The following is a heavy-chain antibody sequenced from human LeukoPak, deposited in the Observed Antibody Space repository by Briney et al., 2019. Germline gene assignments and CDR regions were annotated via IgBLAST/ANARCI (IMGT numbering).Heavy chain of an antibody. CDR1: GFTFSSYS. V-gene: IGHV3-21*01. D-gene: IGHD5-18*01. Sequence: GGSLRLSCAASGFTFSSYSMNWVRQAPGKGLEWVSSISSSSSYIYYADSVKGRFTISRDNAKNSLYLQMNSLRAEDTAVYYCASIYSSGYSYFDYWGQGTLVTVSS. CDR3: ASIYSSGYSYFDY. CDR2: ISSSSSYI. J-gene: IGHJ4*02.